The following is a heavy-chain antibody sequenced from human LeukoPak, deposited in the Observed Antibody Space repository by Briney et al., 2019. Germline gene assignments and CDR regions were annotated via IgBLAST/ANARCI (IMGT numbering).Heavy chain of an antibody. V-gene: IGHV3-48*03. J-gene: IGHJ4*02. CDR1: GFTFSSYE. Sequence: PGGSLRLSCAASGFTFSSYEMNWVRQAPGKGLEWVSYISSSGNNIYHADSVKGRFTISRDNAKNSLYLQMNSLRAEDTAVYYCARRSSYFDYWGQGTLVTVPS. CDR2: ISSSGNNI. D-gene: IGHD5/OR15-5a*01. CDR3: ARRSSYFDY.